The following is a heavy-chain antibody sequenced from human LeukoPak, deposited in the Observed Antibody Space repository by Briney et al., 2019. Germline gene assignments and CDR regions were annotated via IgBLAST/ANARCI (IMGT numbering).Heavy chain of an antibody. CDR3: ASGEMASLDY. J-gene: IGHJ4*02. Sequence: RGSLRLSCSASGFTFSSHGMNWVRQSPGKGLEWVSYISSTSGTIYYADSLRGRFTISRDNAKNSLYLQMNSLRDEDTAVYFCASGEMASLDYWGQGTLVTVSS. D-gene: IGHD5-24*01. V-gene: IGHV3-48*02. CDR1: GFTFSSHG. CDR2: ISSTSGTI.